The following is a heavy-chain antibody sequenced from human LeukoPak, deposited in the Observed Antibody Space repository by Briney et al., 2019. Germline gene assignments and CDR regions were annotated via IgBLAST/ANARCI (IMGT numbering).Heavy chain of an antibody. D-gene: IGHD2-2*01. CDR2: IRGSGVST. J-gene: IGHJ4*02. CDR3: AKRQGSSASCYDY. CDR1: GFNFISYS. Sequence: GGSLRLSCAASGFNFISYSMSWVRQAPGKGLEWVSVIRGSGVSTYYADSVKGRFTTSRDNSKNTLYLQMNNLRAEDTAIYYCAKRQGSSASCYDYWGQGTLVTVSS. V-gene: IGHV3-23*01.